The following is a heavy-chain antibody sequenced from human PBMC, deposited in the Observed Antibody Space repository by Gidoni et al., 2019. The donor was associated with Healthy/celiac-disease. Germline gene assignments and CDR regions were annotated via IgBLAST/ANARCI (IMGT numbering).Heavy chain of an antibody. Sequence: QVQLQQWCAGLLKPSETLSLTCAVYGGSFSGYYWSWIRQPPGKGLEWIGEINHSGSTNYNPSLKSRVTISVDTSKNQFSLKLSSVTAADTAVYYCARGGTVAILAAYYYYYGMDVWGQGTTVTVSS. CDR3: ARGGTVAILAAYYYYYGMDV. D-gene: IGHD2-15*01. CDR2: INHSGST. CDR1: GGSFSGYY. V-gene: IGHV4-34*01. J-gene: IGHJ6*02.